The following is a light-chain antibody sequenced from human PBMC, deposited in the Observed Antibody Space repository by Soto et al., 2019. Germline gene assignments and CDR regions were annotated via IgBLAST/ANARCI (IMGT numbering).Light chain of an antibody. CDR3: QQYGSSPIT. V-gene: IGKV3-20*01. CDR2: GTS. J-gene: IGKJ5*01. CDR1: QSVGSIY. Sequence: EIVLTQSPGTLSLSPGERATLSCRASQSVGSIYLAWYQPKPGQAPRLLIYGTSSRATGIPDRFSGSGSGTDFSLTISRLEPEDFAVYYCQQYGSSPITFGQGTRLEIK.